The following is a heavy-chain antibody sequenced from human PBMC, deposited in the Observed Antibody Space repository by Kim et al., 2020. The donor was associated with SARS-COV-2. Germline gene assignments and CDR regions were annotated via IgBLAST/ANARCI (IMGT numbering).Heavy chain of an antibody. J-gene: IGHJ4*02. D-gene: IGHD2-15*01. V-gene: IGHV4-31*02. CDR3: ARDATY. Sequence: YYGGSTYYNPGLKSRVTISVDTSKNQFSLKLSSVTAADTAGYYCARDATYWGQGTLVTVSS. CDR2: YYGGST.